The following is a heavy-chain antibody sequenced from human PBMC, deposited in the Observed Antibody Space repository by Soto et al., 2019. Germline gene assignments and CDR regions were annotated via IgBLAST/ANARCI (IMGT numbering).Heavy chain of an antibody. CDR2: ISAHNGNT. D-gene: IGHD1-1*01. CDR1: GYAFTTYG. J-gene: IGHJ4*02. V-gene: IGHV1-18*01. CDR3: ARGRNGDY. Sequence: QVHLVQSGAEVKKPGASVKVSCKGSGYAFTTYGITWVRQAPGQGLEWMGWISAHNGNTKYAQKPHGRGSGTRDTSTGTAYMELRSLRSDDSAVYYCARGRNGDYWGQGALVTVSS.